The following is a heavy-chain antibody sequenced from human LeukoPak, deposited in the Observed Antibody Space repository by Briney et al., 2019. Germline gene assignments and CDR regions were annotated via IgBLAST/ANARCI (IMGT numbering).Heavy chain of an antibody. V-gene: IGHV1-18*04. Sequence: ASVKVSCKASGYTFTSYYMHWVRQAPGQGLEWMGWISAYNGNANYAQKLQGRVTMTTDTSTSTAYMELRSLRSDDTAVYYCARDHSSSWYKANWFDPWGQGTLVTVSS. D-gene: IGHD6-13*01. CDR3: ARDHSSSWYKANWFDP. J-gene: IGHJ5*02. CDR2: ISAYNGNA. CDR1: GYTFTSYY.